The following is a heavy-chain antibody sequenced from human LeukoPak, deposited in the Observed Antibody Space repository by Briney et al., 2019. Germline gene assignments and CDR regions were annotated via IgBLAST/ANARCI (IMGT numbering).Heavy chain of an antibody. V-gene: IGHV4-30-2*01. D-gene: IGHD3-16*01. Sequence: SETLSLTCAVSGGSISSGGYSWSWIRQPPGKGLEWIGYIYHSGSTYYNPSLKSRVTISVDRPKNQFSLKLSSVTAADTAVYYCATLSIMTTFGGVSAWFDPWGQGTLVTVSS. J-gene: IGHJ5*02. CDR3: ATLSIMTTFGGVSAWFDP. CDR1: GGSISSGGYS. CDR2: IYHSGST.